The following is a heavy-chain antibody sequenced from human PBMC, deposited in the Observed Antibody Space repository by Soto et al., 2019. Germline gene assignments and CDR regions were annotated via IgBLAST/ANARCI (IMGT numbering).Heavy chain of an antibody. CDR3: AKAPNLYCTNGVCYFDY. J-gene: IGHJ4*02. CDR2: FDPGDGET. CDR1: GYTLTELS. D-gene: IGHD2-8*01. V-gene: IGHV1-24*01. Sequence: ASVKVSCKVSGYTLTELSMHWVRQAPGKGLEWMGGFDPGDGETIYAQKFQGRVTMTEDTSTDTAYMELSSLRSEDTAVYYCAKAPNLYCTNGVCYFDYWGQGTLVTVSS.